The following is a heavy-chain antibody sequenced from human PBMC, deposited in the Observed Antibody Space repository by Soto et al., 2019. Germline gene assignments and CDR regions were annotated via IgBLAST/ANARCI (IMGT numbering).Heavy chain of an antibody. CDR1: VFTFSDYY. J-gene: IGHJ4*02. D-gene: IGHD5-12*01. CDR3: ARDRSGYDPQWLLRDFDY. Sequence: WGSLRVCCASSVFTFSDYYMSWIRQAPGKGLEWVSYISSSSSYTNYADSVKGRFTISRDNAKNSLYLQMNSLRAEDTAVYYCARDRSGYDPQWLLRDFDYWGQGTMVTVSS. CDR2: ISSSSSYT. V-gene: IGHV3-11*06.